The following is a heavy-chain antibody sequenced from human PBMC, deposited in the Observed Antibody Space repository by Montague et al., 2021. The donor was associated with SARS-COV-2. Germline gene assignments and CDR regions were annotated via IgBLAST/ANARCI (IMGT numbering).Heavy chain of an antibody. CDR2: IFPGDSDT. CDR3: ARHDDGSSGWPGFGY. CDR1: GYSFTSYW. V-gene: IGHV5-51*01. Sequence: QSGAEVKKPGESLKISCKGSGYSFTSYWIGWVRQMPGKGLEWMGIIFPGDSDTSYSPSFQGQVTISADKSISTAYLQWSSLKASAPAIYYCARHDDGSSGWPGFGYWGQGALVTVSS. J-gene: IGHJ4*02. D-gene: IGHD6-19*01.